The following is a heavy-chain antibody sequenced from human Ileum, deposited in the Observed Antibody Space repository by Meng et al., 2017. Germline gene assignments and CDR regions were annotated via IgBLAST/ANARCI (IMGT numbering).Heavy chain of an antibody. V-gene: IGHV1-69*13. CDR1: GGTFSSYA. J-gene: IGHJ3*02. CDR2: IIPIFGTA. Sequence: SVKVSCKASGGTFSSYAISWVRQAPGQGLEWMGGIIPIFGTANYAQKFQGRVTITADESTSTAYMELGSLRSEDTAVYYCAIEGGGDTMVRGVLDAFAIWGQGTMVTVSS. CDR3: AIEGGGDTMVRGVLDAFAI. D-gene: IGHD3-10*01.